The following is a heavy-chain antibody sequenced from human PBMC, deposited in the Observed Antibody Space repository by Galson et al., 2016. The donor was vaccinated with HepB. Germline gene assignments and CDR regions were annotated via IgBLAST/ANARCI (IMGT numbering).Heavy chain of an antibody. V-gene: IGHV2-5*02. CDR2: IYWDDDK. CDR3: ARYWYHHNSGAFVI. D-gene: IGHD4-23*01. CDR1: GFSLTATGVS. J-gene: IGHJ3*02. Sequence: PALVKPTQTLTLTCTFSGFSLTATGVSVGWIRQPPAKALEWLALIYWDDDKLYSPSLKSRLTITKDTSKNQVVLTMTSMDPVDTATYYCARYWYHHNSGAFVIWGQGTMVTVSS.